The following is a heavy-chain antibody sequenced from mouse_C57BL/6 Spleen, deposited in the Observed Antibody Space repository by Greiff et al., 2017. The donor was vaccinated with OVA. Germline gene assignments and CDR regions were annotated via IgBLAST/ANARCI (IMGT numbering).Heavy chain of an antibody. CDR1: GYAFSSSW. D-gene: IGHD2-4*01. CDR2: IYPGDGDT. V-gene: IGHV1-82*01. J-gene: IGHJ2*01. CDR3: AGGLHDYFDY. Sequence: QVQLQQSGPELVKPGASVKISCKASGYAFSSSWMNWVKQRPGKGLEWIGRIYPGDGDTNYNGKFKGKATLTADKSSSTAYMQLSSLTSEDSAVYFCAGGLHDYFDYGGQGTTLTVSS.